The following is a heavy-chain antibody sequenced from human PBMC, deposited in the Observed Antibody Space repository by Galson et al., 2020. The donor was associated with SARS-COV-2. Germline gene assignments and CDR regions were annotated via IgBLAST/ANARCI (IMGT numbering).Heavy chain of an antibody. CDR1: GFTFDDYA. D-gene: IGHD3-3*01. CDR3: AKTRLRFLEWLDAFDI. J-gene: IGHJ3*02. Sequence: GGSLRLSCAASGFTFDDYAMHWVRQAPGKGLEWVSGISWNSGSIGYADSVKGRFTISRDNAKNSLYLQMNSLRAEDTALYYCAKTRLRFLEWLDAFDIWGQGTMVTVSS. V-gene: IGHV3-9*01. CDR2: ISWNSGSI.